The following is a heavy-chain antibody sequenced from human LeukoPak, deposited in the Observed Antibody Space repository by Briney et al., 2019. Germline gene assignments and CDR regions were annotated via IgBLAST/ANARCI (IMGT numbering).Heavy chain of an antibody. Sequence: PSETLSLTCTVSGGSISSYYWSWIRQPPGKGLEWIGYIYYSGSTNYNPSLKSRVTISVDTSKNQFSLKLSSVTAAGTAVYYCARQGMITFGGVIVYDWFDPWGQGTLVTVSS. CDR1: GGSISSYY. CDR2: IYYSGST. V-gene: IGHV4-59*08. D-gene: IGHD3-16*02. CDR3: ARQGMITFGGVIVYDWFDP. J-gene: IGHJ5*02.